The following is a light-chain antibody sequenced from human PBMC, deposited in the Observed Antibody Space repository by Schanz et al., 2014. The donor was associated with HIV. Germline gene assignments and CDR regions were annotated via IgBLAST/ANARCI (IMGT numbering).Light chain of an antibody. CDR1: SSDVGGYNY. Sequence: QSALTQPPSASGSPGQSVTISCTGTSSDVGGYNYVSWYQQHPGKAPKLMIYDVSNRPSGVSNRFSGSKSGNTASLTISGLQAEDEAEYYCSSYAGTNNFWVFGGGTKLTVL. V-gene: IGLV2-8*01. J-gene: IGLJ3*02. CDR3: SSYAGTNNFWV. CDR2: DVS.